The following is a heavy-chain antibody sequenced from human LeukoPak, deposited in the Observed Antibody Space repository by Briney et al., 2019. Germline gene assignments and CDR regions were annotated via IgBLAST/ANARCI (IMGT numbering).Heavy chain of an antibody. V-gene: IGHV3-33*08. Sequence: GGSLRLSCSASGFTFSSYGMHWVRQAPGKGLEWVAVIWYDGSNKYYADSVKGRFTISRDNSKNTLYLQMNSLRAEDTAVYYCARGDVVVVVAAPKRWGYYFDYWGQGTLVTVSS. J-gene: IGHJ4*02. D-gene: IGHD2-15*01. CDR1: GFTFSSYG. CDR3: ARGDVVVVVAAPKRWGYYFDY. CDR2: IWYDGSNK.